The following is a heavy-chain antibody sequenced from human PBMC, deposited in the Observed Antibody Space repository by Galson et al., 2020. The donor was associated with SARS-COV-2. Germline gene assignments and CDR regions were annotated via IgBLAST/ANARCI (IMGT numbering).Heavy chain of an antibody. Sequence: GGSLRLSCAASGFTFSSYSMNWVRQAPGKGLEWVSSISSSSSYIYYADSVKGRFTISRDNAKNSLYLQMNSLRAEDTAVYYCARDPTYYDILTGYPPGGRFDPWGQGTLVTVSS. CDR1: GFTFSSYS. CDR3: ARDPTYYDILTGYPPGGRFDP. CDR2: ISSSSSYI. D-gene: IGHD3-9*01. V-gene: IGHV3-21*01. J-gene: IGHJ5*02.